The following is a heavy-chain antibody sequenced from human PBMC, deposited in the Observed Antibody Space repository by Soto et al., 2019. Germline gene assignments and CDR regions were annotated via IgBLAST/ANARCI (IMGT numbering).Heavy chain of an antibody. Sequence: ASVKVSCKASGYTFTSYYMHWVRQAPGQGLEWMGIINPSGGSTSYAQKFQGRVTMTRDTSTSTVYMELSSLRSEDTAVYYCARDPLTYGDYDNESYYYYGMDVWGQGTTVTVSS. V-gene: IGHV1-46*01. J-gene: IGHJ6*02. CDR1: GYTFTSYY. D-gene: IGHD4-17*01. CDR3: ARDPLTYGDYDNESYYYYGMDV. CDR2: INPSGGST.